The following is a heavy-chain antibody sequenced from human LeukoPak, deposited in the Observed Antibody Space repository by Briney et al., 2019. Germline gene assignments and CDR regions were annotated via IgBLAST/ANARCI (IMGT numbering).Heavy chain of an antibody. V-gene: IGHV4-59*01. CDR1: GGSISSYY. CDR2: IYYSGST. Sequence: SETLFLTCTVSGGSISSYYWSWIRQPPGKGLEWIGYIYYSGSTNYNPSLKSRVTISVDTSKNQFSLKLSSVTAADTAVYYCARVKDPGGYYYYYYMDIWGKGNTVTVSS. D-gene: IGHD3-16*01. J-gene: IGHJ6*03. CDR3: ARVKDPGGYYYYYYMDI.